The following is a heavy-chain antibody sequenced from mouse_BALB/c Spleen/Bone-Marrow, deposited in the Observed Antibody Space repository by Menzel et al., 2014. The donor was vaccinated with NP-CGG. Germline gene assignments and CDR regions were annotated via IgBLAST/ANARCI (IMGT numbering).Heavy chain of an antibody. Sequence: EVQVVESGGGLVKPGGSLKLSCAASGFAFSSYDMSWVRQTPEKRLEWVAYISSGGGSTYYPDTVKGRFTISRDNAKNTLYLQMSSLKSEDTAMWYCARLLPRDAMDYWGQGTSVTVAS. D-gene: IGHD2-10*01. V-gene: IGHV5-12-1*01. CDR3: ARLLPRDAMDY. CDR2: ISSGGGST. J-gene: IGHJ4*01. CDR1: GFAFSSYD.